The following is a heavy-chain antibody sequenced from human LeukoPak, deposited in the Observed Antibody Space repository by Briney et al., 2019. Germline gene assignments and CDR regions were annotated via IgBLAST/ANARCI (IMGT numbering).Heavy chain of an antibody. D-gene: IGHD1-1*01. CDR2: SKNKAHSYTT. CDR3: ARDPYPATGAPDAFDV. Sequence: GGSLRLSCVGSGFSFISVWLNWVRQTPGKGLEWVGRSKNKAHSYTTEYAASVKGRFTISRDDSKNSLYLQMNNLKTEDTAVYYCARDPYPATGAPDAFDVWGQGTMVTVSS. CDR1: GFSFISVW. V-gene: IGHV3-72*01. J-gene: IGHJ3*01.